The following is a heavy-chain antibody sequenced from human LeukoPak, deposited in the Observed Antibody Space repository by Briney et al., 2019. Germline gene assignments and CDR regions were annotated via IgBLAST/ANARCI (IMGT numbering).Heavy chain of an antibody. V-gene: IGHV3-23*01. CDR1: GFTFSDYY. CDR2: ISGSGGST. J-gene: IGHJ4*02. Sequence: GGSLRLSCAASGFTFSDYYMSWIRQAPGKGLEWVSAISGSGGSTYYADSVKGRFTISRDNSKNTLYLQMNSLRAEDTAVYYCAKVIVGATTDYWGQGTLVTVSS. CDR3: AKVIVGATTDY. D-gene: IGHD1-26*01.